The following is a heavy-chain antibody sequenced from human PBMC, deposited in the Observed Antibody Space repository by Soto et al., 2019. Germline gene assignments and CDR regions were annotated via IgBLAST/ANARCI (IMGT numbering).Heavy chain of an antibody. CDR2: IYYSGST. CDR3: ARGILDSSGEEMGYCFDY. CDR1: GGSISSGGYY. J-gene: IGHJ4*02. Sequence: QVQLQESGPGLVKPSQTLSLTCTVSGGSISSGGYYWSWIRQHPGKGLEWIGYIYYSGSTYYNPSLKSRVIIEVETSKRQFSLRLSSVTAADSAVYYCARGILDSSGEEMGYCFDYWGLGAPVTVSS. D-gene: IGHD3-10*01. V-gene: IGHV4-31*03.